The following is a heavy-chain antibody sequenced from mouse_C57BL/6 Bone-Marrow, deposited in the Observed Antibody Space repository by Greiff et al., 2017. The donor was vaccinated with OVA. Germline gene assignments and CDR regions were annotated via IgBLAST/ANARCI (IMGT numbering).Heavy chain of an antibody. Sequence: QVQLQQPGAELVKPGASVKVSCKASGYTFTSYWMHWVKQRPGQGLEWIGRIYPSDSDTNYNQKFKGKATLPVDKSSSTAYMQLSSLTSEDTAVYYCAIGGYDYPYYAMDYWGQGTSVTVSA. J-gene: IGHJ4*01. V-gene: IGHV1-74*01. D-gene: IGHD2-4*01. CDR2: IYPSDSDT. CDR1: GYTFTSYW. CDR3: AIGGYDYPYYAMDY.